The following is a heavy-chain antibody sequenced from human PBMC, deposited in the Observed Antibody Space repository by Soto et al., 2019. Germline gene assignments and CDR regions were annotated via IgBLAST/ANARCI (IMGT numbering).Heavy chain of an antibody. J-gene: IGHJ4*02. CDR2: FYYGGST. D-gene: IGHD6-19*01. CDR3: ARRRGSGWYAFDN. CDR1: GASINSANSF. Sequence: SSETLSLTCTVSGASINSANSFWGWIRQPPGKGLQWIGSFYYGGSTSYHPSLRSRVTISADTSNNQFSLKVTSVTAADTAKYYCARRRGSGWYAFDNWGQGTLVTVSS. V-gene: IGHV4-39*01.